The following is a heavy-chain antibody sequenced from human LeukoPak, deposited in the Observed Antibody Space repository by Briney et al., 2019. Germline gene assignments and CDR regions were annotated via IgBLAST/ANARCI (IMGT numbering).Heavy chain of an antibody. CDR2: IIPIFGTA. CDR3: ASLVVDTAMVDY. J-gene: IGHJ4*02. CDR1: GGTFSSYA. V-gene: IGHV1-69*06. D-gene: IGHD5-18*01. Sequence: ASVKVSCKASGGTFSSYAISWVRQAPGQGLEWMGGIIPIFGTANYAQKLQGRVTITADKSTSTAYMELSSLRSEDTAVYYCASLVVDTAMVDYWGQGTLVTVSS.